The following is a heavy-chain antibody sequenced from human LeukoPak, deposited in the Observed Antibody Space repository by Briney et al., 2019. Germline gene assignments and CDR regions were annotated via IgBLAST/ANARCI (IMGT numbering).Heavy chain of an antibody. D-gene: IGHD3-10*01. J-gene: IGHJ4*02. CDR3: ARDRRLTAEWFGDLPFDY. CDR1: GYTFTGYY. CDR2: INPNSGGT. Sequence: ASVKVSCKASGYTFTGYYMHWVRQAPGQGLEWMGWINPNSGGTNYAQKFQGRVTMTRDTSISTAYMELSRLRSDDTAVYYCARDRRLTAEWFGDLPFDYWGQGTLVTVSS. V-gene: IGHV1-2*02.